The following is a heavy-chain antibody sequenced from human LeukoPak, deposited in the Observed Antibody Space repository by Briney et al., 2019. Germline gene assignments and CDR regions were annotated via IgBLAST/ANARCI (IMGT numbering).Heavy chain of an antibody. CDR2: ISYDGRNK. CDR1: GFTFSSYA. CDR3: AKDAQVRGVINGFDY. J-gene: IGHJ4*02. D-gene: IGHD3-10*01. Sequence: GGSLRLSCAASGFTFSSYAMSWVRQAPGKGLEWVAVISYDGRNKHYADSVKGRFTISRDNSENTLYLQMNSLTAEDTAMYYCAKDAQVRGVINGFDYWGQGTLVTVSS. V-gene: IGHV3-30*18.